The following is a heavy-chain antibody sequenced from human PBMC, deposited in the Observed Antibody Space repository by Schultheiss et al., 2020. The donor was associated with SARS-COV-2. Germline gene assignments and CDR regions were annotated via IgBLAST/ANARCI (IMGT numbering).Heavy chain of an antibody. D-gene: IGHD6-6*01. CDR3: ARGGEYSSSSVDY. Sequence: SETLSLTCAVYGGSFSGYYWSWIRQPPGKGLEWIECIYYSGITIYNPSLKSRVTISVDTSKNQFSLKLSSVTAADTAVYYCARGGEYSSSSVDYWGQGTLVTVSS. CDR1: GGSFSGYY. J-gene: IGHJ4*02. CDR2: IYYSGIT. V-gene: IGHV4-34*01.